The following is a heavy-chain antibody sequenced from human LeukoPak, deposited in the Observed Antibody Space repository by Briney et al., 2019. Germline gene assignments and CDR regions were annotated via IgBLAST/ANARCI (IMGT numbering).Heavy chain of an antibody. V-gene: IGHV3-7*01. CDR3: ARDGFVGAADY. Sequence: GGSLRLSCAASEFTFSGYWMNWVRQAPGKGPEWVANINQDGSEKHYVDSVKGRFTISRDNAKNSLFLQMNSLRVEDTAVYCARDGFVGAADYWGQGTLVTVSS. CDR1: EFTFSGYW. D-gene: IGHD2-15*01. J-gene: IGHJ4*02. CDR2: INQDGSEK.